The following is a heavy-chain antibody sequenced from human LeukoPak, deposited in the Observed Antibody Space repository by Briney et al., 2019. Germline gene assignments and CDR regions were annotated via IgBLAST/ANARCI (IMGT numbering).Heavy chain of an antibody. V-gene: IGHV3-30*03. Sequence: PGGSLRLSCAASGFTFSSYGMHWVRQPPGEGLEWVAVISYDGSKKYSAESVKGRFTISRDNSKNTLYLQMNSLRPEDTAVYFCARANGQLWTTPDYWGQGTLVTISS. CDR2: ISYDGSKK. CDR3: ARANGQLWTTPDY. CDR1: GFTFSSYG. D-gene: IGHD5-18*01. J-gene: IGHJ4*02.